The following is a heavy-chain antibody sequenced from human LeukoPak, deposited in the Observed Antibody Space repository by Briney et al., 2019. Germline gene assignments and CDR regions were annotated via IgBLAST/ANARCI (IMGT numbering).Heavy chain of an antibody. J-gene: IGHJ4*02. CDR1: GYSFTSYW. CDR2: IYPGDSDT. CDR3: ARLDDSSGYYSYFDN. V-gene: IGHV5-51*01. D-gene: IGHD3-22*01. Sequence: GESLKISCKGSGYSFTSYWIGWVRQLPGKDLEWMGIIYPGDSDTRYSPSFQGQVTISADKSISTAYLQWSSLKASDTAMYYCARLDDSSGYYSYFDNWGQGSLVTVSS.